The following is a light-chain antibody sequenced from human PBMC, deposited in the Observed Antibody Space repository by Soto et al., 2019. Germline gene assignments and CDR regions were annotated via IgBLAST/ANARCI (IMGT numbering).Light chain of an antibody. V-gene: IGLV2-14*03. Sequence: QSVLTQPASVSGSPGQSIAISCTGTSSDVGAYNFVSWYQHHPGKAPKLLIYDVTNRPSGVSDRFSASKSGNTASLTISGLQSEDEADYYCSSHTSSRSLVFGTGTKVTVL. J-gene: IGLJ1*01. CDR1: SSDVGAYNF. CDR3: SSHTSSRSLV. CDR2: DVT.